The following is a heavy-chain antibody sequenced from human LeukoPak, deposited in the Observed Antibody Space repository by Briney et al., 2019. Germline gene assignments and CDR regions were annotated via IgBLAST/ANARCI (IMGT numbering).Heavy chain of an antibody. CDR2: LYTSGST. D-gene: IGHD2/OR15-2a*01. CDR1: GGSISYNY. J-gene: IGHJ2*01. CDR3: ARAGYYAHGPNWYFDL. V-gene: IGHV4-4*07. Sequence: SETLSVTCTVPGGSISYNYWSWIRQPAGKGLEWIGRLYTSGSTSYNPSLRSRVTMSVDTSKDQFSLKLSSVTAADTAVYFCARAGYYAHGPNWYFDLWGRGTLVTVPS.